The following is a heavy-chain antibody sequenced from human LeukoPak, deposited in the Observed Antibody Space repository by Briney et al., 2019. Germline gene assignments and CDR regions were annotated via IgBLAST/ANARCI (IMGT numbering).Heavy chain of an antibody. CDR2: IIPLFGTA. CDR3: ARGSRFLDVVLVPATIGWFDP. J-gene: IGHJ5*02. V-gene: IGHV1-69*13. Sequence: SVMVSCKASGGTFSTYAISCVRQAPGQGLEWLGGIIPLFGTADYAQKFQGRVTITAYESTSTAYMELSSVRSEDTAVYYCARGSRFLDVVLVPATIGWFDPWGQGTLVTVSS. D-gene: IGHD2-2*01. CDR1: GGTFSTYA.